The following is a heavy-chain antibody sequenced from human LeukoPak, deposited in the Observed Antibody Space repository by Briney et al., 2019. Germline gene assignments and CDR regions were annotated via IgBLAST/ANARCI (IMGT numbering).Heavy chain of an antibody. J-gene: IGHJ5*02. CDR1: GGSISSSSYY. D-gene: IGHD6-13*01. CDR2: IYYSGST. Sequence: SETLSLTCTVSGGSISSSSYYWGWIRHPPGKGLEWIGRIYYSGSTYYNPSLKSRVTISVDTSKNQFSLKLSSVTAADTAVYYCARRVAAALNWFDPWGQGTLVTVSS. CDR3: ARRVAAALNWFDP. V-gene: IGHV4-39*01.